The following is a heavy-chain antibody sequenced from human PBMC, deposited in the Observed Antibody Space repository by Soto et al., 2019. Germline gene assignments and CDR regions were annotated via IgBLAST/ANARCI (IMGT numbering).Heavy chain of an antibody. V-gene: IGHV1-46*01. J-gene: IGHJ4*02. D-gene: IGHD6-6*01. Sequence: ASVKVSCKASGYSLTAYFMHWVRQAPGQGLEWMGIVHPSGGSTNYAQKFQGRVAMTWDTSTSTVYMELSSLRSDDTAVYYCARAPYSSSSFFFDYWGQGTPVTVSS. CDR2: VHPSGGST. CDR1: GYSLTAYF. CDR3: ARAPYSSSSFFFDY.